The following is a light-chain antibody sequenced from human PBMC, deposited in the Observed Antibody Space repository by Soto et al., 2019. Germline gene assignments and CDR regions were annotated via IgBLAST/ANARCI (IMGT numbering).Light chain of an antibody. CDR3: QQYGSSPWT. J-gene: IGKJ1*01. CDR1: QSVSSS. V-gene: IGKV3-20*01. CDR2: GAS. Sequence: EIVLTQSPATLSVSPGETATLSCRASQSVSSSLAWYQQTPGRAPRLLIYGASNRATDIPDRFSGSGPGTDFTLTISRLEPEDFAVYYCQQYGSSPWTFGQGTKVDIK.